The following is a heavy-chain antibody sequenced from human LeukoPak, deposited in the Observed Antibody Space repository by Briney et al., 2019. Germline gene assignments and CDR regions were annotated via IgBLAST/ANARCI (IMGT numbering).Heavy chain of an antibody. D-gene: IGHD3-16*01. J-gene: IGHJ4*02. CDR3: ALRGGDEYIGV. V-gene: IGHV1-18*01. CDR1: GYTFSSYG. Sequence: GASVKVSCKASGYTFSSYGFSWVRQAPGQGLEWVGWISAYNGNTNYAQKLQGRVTMTTDPSTSTAYMELRSLRSDDTAVYYCALRGGDEYIGVWGQGTLVTVSS. CDR2: ISAYNGNT.